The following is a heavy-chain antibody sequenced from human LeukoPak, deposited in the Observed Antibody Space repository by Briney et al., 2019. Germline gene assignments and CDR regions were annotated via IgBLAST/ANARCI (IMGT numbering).Heavy chain of an antibody. CDR2: IYYSGIT. CDR3: ARAVTSSSSWYKWVNWFDP. J-gene: IGHJ5*02. Sequence: PSETLSLTCTVSGGSISSSSYYWGWIRQPPGKGLEWIGSIYYSGITYYNPSLKSRVTLSVDTSKNQFSLKLSSVTAADTAVYFCARAVTSSSSWYKWVNWFDPWGQGILVTVSS. V-gene: IGHV4-39*07. D-gene: IGHD6-13*01. CDR1: GGSISSSSYY.